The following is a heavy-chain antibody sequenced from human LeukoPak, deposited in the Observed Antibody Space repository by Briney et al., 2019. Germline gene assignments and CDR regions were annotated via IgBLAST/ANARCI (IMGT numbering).Heavy chain of an antibody. CDR3: ARHKGFGSSYPPWFDP. V-gene: IGHV4-59*08. CDR2: IYYSGST. J-gene: IGHJ5*02. D-gene: IGHD6-13*01. CDR1: GGSISSYY. Sequence: PSETLSLTCTVSGGSISSYYWSWIRQPPGKGLEWIGYIYYSGSTNYNPSLKSRVTISVGTSKNQFSLKLSSVTAADTAVYYCARHKGFGSSYPPWFDPWGQGTLVTVSS.